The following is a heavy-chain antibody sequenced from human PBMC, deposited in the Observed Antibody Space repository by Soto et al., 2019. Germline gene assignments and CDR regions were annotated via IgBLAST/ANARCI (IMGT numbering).Heavy chain of an antibody. V-gene: IGHV1-18*01. Sequence: ASVKVSCKASGYTFTSYGISWVRQAPGQGLEWMGWISAYNGNTNYAQKLQGRVTMTTDTSTSTAYMELRSLRSDDTAVYYCAGEGRPSYYDFWSGYYDVWYFDYWGQGTLVTVSS. CDR3: AGEGRPSYYDFWSGYYDVWYFDY. CDR2: ISAYNGNT. CDR1: GYTFTSYG. J-gene: IGHJ4*02. D-gene: IGHD3-3*01.